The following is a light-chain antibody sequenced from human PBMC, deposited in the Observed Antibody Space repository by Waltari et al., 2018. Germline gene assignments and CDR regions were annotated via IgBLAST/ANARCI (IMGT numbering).Light chain of an antibody. V-gene: IGKV1-12*01. Sequence: DIQMTQSPSSVSASVGDRVTITCRASQDISGWLAWYQQKPGRAPKLLIYAASSLQNGVPSRFSGSGSGSGTEFTLTISSLQPEDFATYYCQQADRYPLTFGGGTKVEIK. CDR1: QDISGW. CDR2: AAS. J-gene: IGKJ4*01. CDR3: QQADRYPLT.